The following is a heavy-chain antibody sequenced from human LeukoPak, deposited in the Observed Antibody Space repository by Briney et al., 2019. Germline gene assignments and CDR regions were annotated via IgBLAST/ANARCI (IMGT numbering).Heavy chain of an antibody. D-gene: IGHD3-10*01. J-gene: IGHJ5*02. V-gene: IGHV1-69*13. CDR1: GYTFTSYA. Sequence: ASVKVSCKASGYTFTSYAISWVRQAPGQGLEWMGGIIPIFGTANYAQKFQGRVTITADESTSTAYMELSSLRSEDTAVYYCARDRQWFGELSTSGFDPWGQGTLVTVSS. CDR2: IIPIFGTA. CDR3: ARDRQWFGELSTSGFDP.